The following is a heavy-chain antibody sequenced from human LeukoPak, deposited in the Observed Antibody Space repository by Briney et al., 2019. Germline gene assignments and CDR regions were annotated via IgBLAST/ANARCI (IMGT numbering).Heavy chain of an antibody. CDR1: GFTFSSYA. CDR2: ISYDGSNK. V-gene: IGHV3-30*04. CDR3: AGPLNYGGNVLDY. Sequence: GGSLRLSCAASGFTFSSYAMHWVRQAPGKGLEWVAVISYDGSNKYYADSVKGRFTISRDNSKNTLYLQMNSLRAEDTAVYYCAGPLNYGGNVLDYWGQGTLVTVSS. J-gene: IGHJ4*02. D-gene: IGHD4-23*01.